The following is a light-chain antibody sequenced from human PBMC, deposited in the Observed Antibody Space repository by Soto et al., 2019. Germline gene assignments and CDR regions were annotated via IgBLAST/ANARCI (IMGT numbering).Light chain of an antibody. CDR3: HNYADSPHT. J-gene: IGKJ2*01. CDR2: GAS. Sequence: EIVLTQSPGTLSLSPGEGATLSCRASQSVRSGSLAWYQQKPGQAPRLLIYGASSRASDIPHRFSGSGSGTDFTLTISRLEPEDFAVYYCHNYADSPHTFGQGTKLEIK. CDR1: QSVRSGS. V-gene: IGKV3-20*01.